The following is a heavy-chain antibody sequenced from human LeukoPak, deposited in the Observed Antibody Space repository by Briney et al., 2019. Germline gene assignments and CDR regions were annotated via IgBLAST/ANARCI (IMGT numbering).Heavy chain of an antibody. Sequence: SETLSLTCTVSGGSISGYYWTWVRQPPGKGLEWIGCIYSSGSTSYKPSLKSRITISVDTSKNQFSLNLSSVTAADTAVYYCVRGKAAAGAIWFDPWGQGTLVTVSS. CDR2: IYSSGST. J-gene: IGHJ5*02. D-gene: IGHD6-13*01. V-gene: IGHV4-59*01. CDR3: VRGKAAAGAIWFDP. CDR1: GGSISGYY.